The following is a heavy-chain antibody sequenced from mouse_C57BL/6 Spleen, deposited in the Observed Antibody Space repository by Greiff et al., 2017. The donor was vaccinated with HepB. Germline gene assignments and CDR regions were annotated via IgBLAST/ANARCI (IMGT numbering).Heavy chain of an antibody. CDR1: GFTFSSYG. Sequence: EVKLVESGGDLVKPGGSLKLSCAASGFTFSSYGMSWVRQTPDKRLEWVATISSGGSYTYYPDSVKGRFTISRDNAKNTLYLQMSSLNAEDTAMYYCARHDYGSSPHWYFDVWGTGTTVTVSS. CDR3: ARHDYGSSPHWYFDV. J-gene: IGHJ1*03. CDR2: ISSGGSYT. V-gene: IGHV5-6*01. D-gene: IGHD1-1*01.